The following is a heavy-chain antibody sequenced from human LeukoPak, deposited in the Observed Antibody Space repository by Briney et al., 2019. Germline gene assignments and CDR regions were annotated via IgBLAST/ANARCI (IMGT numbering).Heavy chain of an antibody. CDR1: GYTFTSYC. D-gene: IGHD1-14*01. Sequence: ASVKVSCKASGYTFTSYCMHWVRQAPGQGLEWMGIINPSGGSTSYAQKFQGRVTMTRDMSTSTVYMELSSLRSEDTAVYYCALIRNDAFDIWGQGTMVTVSS. CDR2: INPSGGST. J-gene: IGHJ3*02. V-gene: IGHV1-46*01. CDR3: ALIRNDAFDI.